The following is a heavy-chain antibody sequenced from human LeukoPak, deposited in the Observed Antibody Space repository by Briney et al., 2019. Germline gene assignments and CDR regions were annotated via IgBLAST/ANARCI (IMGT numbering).Heavy chain of an antibody. J-gene: IGHJ6*02. CDR1: GGTFSSYA. Sequence: ASVKVSCKASGGTFSSYAISWVRQAPGQGLEWMGRIIPILGIANYAQKFQGRVTITADKSTSTAYMELSSLRSEDTAVYYCARRRCSSTSCYGAYYYYGMDVWGQGTTVTVSS. CDR3: ARRRCSSTSCYGAYYYYGMDV. CDR2: IIPILGIA. V-gene: IGHV1-69*04. D-gene: IGHD2-2*01.